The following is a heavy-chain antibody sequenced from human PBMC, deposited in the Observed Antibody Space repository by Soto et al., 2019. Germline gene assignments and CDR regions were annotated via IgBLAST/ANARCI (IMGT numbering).Heavy chain of an antibody. J-gene: IGHJ3*02. V-gene: IGHV3-9*01. Sequence: EVQLVESGGGLVQPGRSLRLSWAASGFTFDDYAMHWVRQAPGKGLEWVSGISWNSGSIGYADSVKGRFTISRDNAKNSLYLQMNSLRAEDTALYYCAKGNTYYYDSSGYRGAFDIWGQGTMVTVSS. D-gene: IGHD3-22*01. CDR2: ISWNSGSI. CDR1: GFTFDDYA. CDR3: AKGNTYYYDSSGYRGAFDI.